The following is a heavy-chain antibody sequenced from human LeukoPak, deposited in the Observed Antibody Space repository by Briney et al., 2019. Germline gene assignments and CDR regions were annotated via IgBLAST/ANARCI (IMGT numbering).Heavy chain of an antibody. CDR2: IYYSGST. V-gene: IGHV4-39*01. D-gene: IGHD2/OR15-2a*01. Sequence: GSLRLSCAASGFTFSSYSINWVRQPPGKGLEWIGIIYYSGSTYYNPSLKGRVTISVDTSKNQFSLKLSSVTAADTAVYYCARAFRARYFDLWGRGTLVTISS. CDR1: GFTFSSYSIN. J-gene: IGHJ2*01. CDR3: ARAFRARYFDL.